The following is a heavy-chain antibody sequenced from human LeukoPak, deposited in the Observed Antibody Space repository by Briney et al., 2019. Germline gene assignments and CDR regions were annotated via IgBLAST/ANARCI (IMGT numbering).Heavy chain of an antibody. CDR3: ARAVGITMIVVVTGPPY. Sequence: GRSLRLSGAASGFTFSSYAMHWVRQAPGKGLEWVSVIYSGGSTYYADSVKGRFTISRDNSKNTLYLQMNSLRAEDTAVYYCARAVGITMIVVVTGPPYWGQGTLVTVSS. J-gene: IGHJ4*02. CDR2: IYSGGST. D-gene: IGHD3-22*01. CDR1: GFTFSSYA. V-gene: IGHV3-53*01.